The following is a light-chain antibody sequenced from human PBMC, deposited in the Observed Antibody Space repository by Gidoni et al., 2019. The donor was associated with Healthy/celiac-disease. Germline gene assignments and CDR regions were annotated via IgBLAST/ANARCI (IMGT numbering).Light chain of an antibody. V-gene: IGKV1-39*01. Sequence: DIQMTPSPSSLSASVGDRVTITCRASQSISSYLNWYQQKPGKDPKLLIYAASSLQSGVPSRFSGSGSGTDFTLTISSLQPEDFATYYCQQSYSTPITFGPGTKVDIK. CDR3: QQSYSTPIT. CDR1: QSISSY. CDR2: AAS. J-gene: IGKJ3*01.